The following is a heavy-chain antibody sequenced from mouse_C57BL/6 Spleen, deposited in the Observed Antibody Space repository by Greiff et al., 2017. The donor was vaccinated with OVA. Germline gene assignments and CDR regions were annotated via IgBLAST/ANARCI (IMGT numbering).Heavy chain of an antibody. V-gene: IGHV1-81*01. J-gene: IGHJ2*01. CDR3: ARQGDITTVVGGYFDY. D-gene: IGHD1-1*01. CDR1: GYTFTSYG. CDR2: IYPRSGNT. Sequence: QVQLKQSGAELARPGASVKLSCKASGYTFTSYGISWVKQRTGQGLEWIGEIYPRSGNTYYNEKFKGKATLTADKSSSTAYMELRSLTSEDSAVYFCARQGDITTVVGGYFDYWGQGTTLTVSS.